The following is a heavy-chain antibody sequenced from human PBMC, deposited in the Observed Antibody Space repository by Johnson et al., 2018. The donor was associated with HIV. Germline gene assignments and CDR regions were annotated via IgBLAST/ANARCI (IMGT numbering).Heavy chain of an antibody. CDR2: ISGSGGST. Sequence: VQLVESGGGVVQPGRSLRLSCAASGFTFSSYAMHWVRQAPGKGLEWVSAISGSGGSTYYADSVKGRFTISRDNSKNTLYLQMNSLRAEDTAVYYCAKYCSSSSCYGAFDIWGQGTMVTVSS. D-gene: IGHD2-2*01. V-gene: IGHV3-23*04. CDR1: GFTFSSYA. CDR3: AKYCSSSSCYGAFDI. J-gene: IGHJ3*02.